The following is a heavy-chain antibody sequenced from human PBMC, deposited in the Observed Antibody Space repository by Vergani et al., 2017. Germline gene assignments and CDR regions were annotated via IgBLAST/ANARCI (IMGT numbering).Heavy chain of an antibody. Sequence: EVRLVESGGGLVQPGGSLRLSCAASGFTFSSYWMSWVRQAPGKGLECVANIKQDGSEKYYVDSVKGRFTIYRDNAKNSLYLQMNRLRAEDTVVYYCAKHFRGGGIDYWGQGTQVIVSS. D-gene: IGHD3-16*01. CDR2: IKQDGSEK. CDR3: AKHFRGGGIDY. CDR1: GFTFSSYW. J-gene: IGHJ4*02. V-gene: IGHV3-7*01.